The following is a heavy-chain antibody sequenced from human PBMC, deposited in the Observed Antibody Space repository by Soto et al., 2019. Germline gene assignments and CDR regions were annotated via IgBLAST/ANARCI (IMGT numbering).Heavy chain of an antibody. D-gene: IGHD1-1*01. J-gene: IGHJ4*02. CDR2: VSPHGANT. CDR1: GFTFGSCG. Sequence: PGGSLRLSCVASGFTFGSCGMNWVRQAPGKGLEWVAGVSPHGANTYYADSVRGRFIISREDSRNTVSLDMNSLRGEDSAEDYCATEGAKTTWNFDYWGQGTVVTVYS. V-gene: IGHV3-23*01. CDR3: ATEGAKTTWNFDY.